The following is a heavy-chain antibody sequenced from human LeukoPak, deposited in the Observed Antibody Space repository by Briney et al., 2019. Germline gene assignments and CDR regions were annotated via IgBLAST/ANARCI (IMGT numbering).Heavy chain of an antibody. Sequence: GGSLRLSCAASGFTFSSYAMSWVRQAPGKGLNWVSAISGSGGSTYYADSVKGRFTIPRDNSKNTLYLQVNSLRAEDTAVYYCAKASHYDNSGYQYYFDYWGQGTLVTVSS. V-gene: IGHV3-23*01. J-gene: IGHJ4*02. CDR2: ISGSGGST. D-gene: IGHD3-22*01. CDR3: AKASHYDNSGYQYYFDY. CDR1: GFTFSSYA.